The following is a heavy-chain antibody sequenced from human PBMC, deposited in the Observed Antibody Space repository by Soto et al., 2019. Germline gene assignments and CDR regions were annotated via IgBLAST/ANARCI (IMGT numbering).Heavy chain of an antibody. CDR1: GFALRDSA. D-gene: IGHD3-10*02. CDR2: MYASGEV. V-gene: IGHV3-9*01. Sequence: EVHLVESGGVLVQPGRSLRLSCATSGFALRDSAMHWVRQVPGGGLKWVSGMYASGEVGYADSVRGRFTMSRDVAKNSLYLQMNSLTTEDTALYYCVKDNLSGGADVWGQGTTVTVSS. CDR3: VKDNLSGGADV. J-gene: IGHJ6*02.